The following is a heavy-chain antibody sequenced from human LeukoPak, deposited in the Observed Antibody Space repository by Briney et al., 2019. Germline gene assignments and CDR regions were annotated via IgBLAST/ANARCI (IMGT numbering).Heavy chain of an antibody. Sequence: SETLSLTCTVSGGYISSGTYYWGWIRQPPGRGLEWIGNLYYSGSTYYNPSLKSRVTISVDTSKNQFSLKLSSVTAADTAVYYCARQAISGYDPPPFDSWGQGTLVTVSS. CDR1: GGYISSGTYY. V-gene: IGHV4-39*01. J-gene: IGHJ4*02. CDR3: ARQAISGYDPPPFDS. D-gene: IGHD5-12*01. CDR2: LYYSGST.